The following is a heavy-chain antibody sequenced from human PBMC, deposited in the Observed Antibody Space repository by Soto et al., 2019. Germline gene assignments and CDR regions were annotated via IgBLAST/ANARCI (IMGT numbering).Heavy chain of an antibody. J-gene: IGHJ6*02. CDR1: GFTFSSYS. CDR2: FFSISSTI. V-gene: IGHV3-48*02. Sequence: GSLRLSCAASGFTFSSYSMNWVRQAPGKGLEWVSYFFSISSTIYYAASVKGRFTFSRDNAKNSLYLKMNSLRDEDTAVYYCARDLPPMDVWGQGTTVTVSS. CDR3: ARDLPPMDV.